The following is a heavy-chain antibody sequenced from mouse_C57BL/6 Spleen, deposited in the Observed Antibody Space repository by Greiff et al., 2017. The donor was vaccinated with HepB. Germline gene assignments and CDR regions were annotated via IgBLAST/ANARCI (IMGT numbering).Heavy chain of an antibody. Sequence: QVQLKQPGAELVMPGASVKLSCKASGYTFTSYWMHWVKQRPGQGLEWIGEIDPSDSYTNYNQKFKGKSTLTVDKSSSTAYMQLSSLTSEDSAVYYCARRTTVVAPYLDYWGQGTTLTVSS. V-gene: IGHV1-69*01. CDR1: GYTFTSYW. CDR3: ARRTTVVAPYLDY. D-gene: IGHD1-1*01. J-gene: IGHJ2*01. CDR2: IDPSDSYT.